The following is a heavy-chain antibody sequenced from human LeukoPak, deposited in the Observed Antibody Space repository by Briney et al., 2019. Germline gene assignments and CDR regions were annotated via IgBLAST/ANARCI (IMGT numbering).Heavy chain of an antibody. CDR2: IYYSGST. D-gene: IGHD2-2*02. V-gene: IGHV4-59*01. Sequence: SETLSLTCTVSGGSISSYYWSWIRQPPGKGLEWIGYIYYSGSTNYNPSLKSRVTISVDTSKNQFSLKLSSVTAADTAVYYCARGLPYLLFDYWGQGTLVTVSS. CDR1: GGSISSYY. CDR3: ARGLPYLLFDY. J-gene: IGHJ4*02.